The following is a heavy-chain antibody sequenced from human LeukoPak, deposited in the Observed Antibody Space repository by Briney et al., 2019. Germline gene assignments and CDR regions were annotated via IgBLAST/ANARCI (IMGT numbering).Heavy chain of an antibody. V-gene: IGHV4-59*12. J-gene: IGHJ4*02. CDR1: GGSISSYY. CDR2: IYYSGTT. CDR3: ARRKVLYCSGGSCYRRSGFDY. D-gene: IGHD2-15*01. Sequence: SETLSLTCTVSGGSISSYYWSWIRQPPGKGLEWIGYIYYSGTTNYNPSLKSRVTISVDTSKNQFSLKLSSVTAADTAVYYCARRKVLYCSGGSCYRRSGFDYWGQGTLVTVSS.